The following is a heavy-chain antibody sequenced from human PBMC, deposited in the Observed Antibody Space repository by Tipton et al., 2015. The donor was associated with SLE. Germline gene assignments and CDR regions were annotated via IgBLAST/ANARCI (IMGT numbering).Heavy chain of an antibody. J-gene: IGHJ4*02. Sequence: SLRLSCAASGFTFDDYAMHWVRQAPGKGLEWVSGISWNSGSIGYADSVKGRFTISRDNSKNTLYLQMNSLRAEDTAVYYCAKEMGGDCFDYWGQGTLVTVSS. CDR1: GFTFDDYA. D-gene: IGHD2-21*01. CDR2: ISWNSGSI. CDR3: AKEMGGDCFDY. V-gene: IGHV3-9*01.